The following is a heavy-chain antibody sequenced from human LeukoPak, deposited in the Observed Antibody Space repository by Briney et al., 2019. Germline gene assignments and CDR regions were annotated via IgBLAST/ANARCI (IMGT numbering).Heavy chain of an antibody. CDR1: GGSFSGYY. Sequence: SETLSLTCAVYGGSFSGYYWSWIRQPPGKGLEWIGFIYYSGSTYYNPSLKSRVTISVDTSKNQFSLKLSSVTAADTAVFYCASTYYYYYMDVWGKGTTVTVSS. J-gene: IGHJ6*03. V-gene: IGHV4-30-4*08. CDR2: IYYSGST. CDR3: ASTYYYYYMDV.